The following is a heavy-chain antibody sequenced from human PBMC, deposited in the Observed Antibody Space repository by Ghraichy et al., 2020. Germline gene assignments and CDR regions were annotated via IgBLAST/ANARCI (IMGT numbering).Heavy chain of an antibody. D-gene: IGHD3-3*01. V-gene: IGHV3-23*01. Sequence: LSLTCAASGFTFSSYAMSWVRQAPGKGLEWVSAISGSGGSTYYADSVKGRFTISRDNSKNTLYLQMNSLRAEDTAVYYCAKDRKRVTIFGVVNYYYYGMDVWGQGTPVTVSS. CDR1: GFTFSSYA. J-gene: IGHJ6*02. CDR2: ISGSGGST. CDR3: AKDRKRVTIFGVVNYYYYGMDV.